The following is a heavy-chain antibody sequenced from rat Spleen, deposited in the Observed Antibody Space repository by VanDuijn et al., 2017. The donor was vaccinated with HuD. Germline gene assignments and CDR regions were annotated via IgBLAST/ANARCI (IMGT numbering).Heavy chain of an antibody. CDR3: ATGGVYNNYGFAY. CDR2: IRHDGSNT. V-gene: IGHV5S10*01. D-gene: IGHD1-10*01. J-gene: IGHJ3*01. CDR1: GFTFSDYN. Sequence: EVQLVESDGGLFQPGRSLKLSCAASGFTFSDYNMAWVRQVPTEGLEWVATIRHDGSNTYYRDSVKGRCSISRDNAQRTLYLQMDSLRPEDTATYYCATGGVYNNYGFAYWGQGTLVTVSS.